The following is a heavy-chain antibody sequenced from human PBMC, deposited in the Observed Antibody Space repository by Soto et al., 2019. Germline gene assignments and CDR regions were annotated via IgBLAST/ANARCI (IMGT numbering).Heavy chain of an antibody. V-gene: IGHV1-69*08. CDR3: ARRRYCGYDCYHKHHYGMDV. D-gene: IGHD2-21*02. J-gene: IGHJ6*02. Sequence: QVQLVQSGAEVKKPGSSVRVSCRSSGDTFSSYIVNWLRLAPGRGLEWMGRVIPVLTTTDYAQNFRGRVTISADRSTNTVYLDLSSLRADDTAVYYCARRRYCGYDCYHKHHYGMDVWGQGSLVTVAS. CDR2: VIPVLTTT. CDR1: GDTFSSYI.